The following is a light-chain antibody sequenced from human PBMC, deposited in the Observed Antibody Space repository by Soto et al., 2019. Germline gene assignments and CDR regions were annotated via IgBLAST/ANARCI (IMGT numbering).Light chain of an antibody. CDR2: GAS. CDR3: QQYDNWPQT. CDR1: QSVSSD. V-gene: IGKV3-15*01. Sequence: EIAMSQSPATLSVSLGPRPPRYCRASQSVSSDLAWYQHKPGQAPRLLIYGASTRATGIPARFSGRGSGTEFTLTISSLQSVDFAVYYCQQYDNWPQTFGQGAKVDIK. J-gene: IGKJ1*01.